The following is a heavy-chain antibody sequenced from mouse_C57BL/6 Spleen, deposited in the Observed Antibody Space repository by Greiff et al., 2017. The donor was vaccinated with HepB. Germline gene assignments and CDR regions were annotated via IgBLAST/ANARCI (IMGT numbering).Heavy chain of an antibody. CDR2: IDPSDSET. CDR1: GYTFTSYW. CDR3: ARKSKKSYWYFDV. Sequence: VQLQQPGAELVRPRSSVKLSCKASGYTFTSYWMHWVKQRPIQGLEWIGNIDPSDSETHYNQKFKDKATLTVDKSSSTAYMQLSSLTSEDSAVYYCARKSKKSYWYFDVWGTGTTVTVSS. J-gene: IGHJ1*03. D-gene: IGHD1-3*01. V-gene: IGHV1-52*01.